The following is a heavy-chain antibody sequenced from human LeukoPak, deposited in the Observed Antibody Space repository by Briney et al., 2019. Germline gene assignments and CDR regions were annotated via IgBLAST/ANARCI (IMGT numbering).Heavy chain of an antibody. CDR3: ATPIDPIRWELLQ. CDR1: GYTLTELS. J-gene: IGHJ4*02. V-gene: IGHV1-24*01. D-gene: IGHD1-26*01. CDR2: FDPEDGET. Sequence: ASVKVSCKVSGYTLTELSMHWVRQAPGNGLEWRGGFDPEDGETIYAQKFQGRVTITEDTTTDTAYMELSSMRSEDTAVYYCATPIDPIRWELLQWGQGNLVTVSS.